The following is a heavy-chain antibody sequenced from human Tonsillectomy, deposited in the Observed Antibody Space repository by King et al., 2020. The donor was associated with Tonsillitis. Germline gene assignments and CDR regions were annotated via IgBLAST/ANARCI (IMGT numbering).Heavy chain of an antibody. Sequence: VQLVESGAEVKKPGASVKVSCKAFGYTFVNYGISWARQAPGQVLEWMGGIVAYNGDTNYEQRFQDRLTLTTDTSTNTAYVGLRSLRGDDTAVYYCARVSYYDNRSPDDAFDIWGQGTMVTVSS. V-gene: IGHV1-18*01. CDR1: GYTFVNYG. CDR3: ARVSYYDNRSPDDAFDI. CDR2: IVAYNGDT. D-gene: IGHD3-9*01. J-gene: IGHJ3*02.